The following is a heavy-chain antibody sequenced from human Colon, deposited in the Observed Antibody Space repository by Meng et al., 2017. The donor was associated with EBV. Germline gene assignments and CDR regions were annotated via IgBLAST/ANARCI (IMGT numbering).Heavy chain of an antibody. CDR3: ARGPCGSYYLDYFDY. CDR1: GVRLSGYS. J-gene: IGHJ4*02. V-gene: IGHV4-34*02. Sequence: QMQIRRRGVGRLQLSGTISLRGAVYGVRLSGYSRSWISQTPEKELDLMAEINNSGSIKSNPSVQSQVTSSGDTSNQPFSLKLNSMTTADTAVYYCARGPCGSYYLDYFDYWGQGTLVTVSS. D-gene: IGHD1-26*01. CDR2: INNSGSI.